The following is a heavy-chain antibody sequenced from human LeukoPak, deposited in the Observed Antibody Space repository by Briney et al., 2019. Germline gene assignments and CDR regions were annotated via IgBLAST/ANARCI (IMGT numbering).Heavy chain of an antibody. CDR2: INQDGTEK. J-gene: IGHJ4*02. CDR3: ARDRVVFLY. V-gene: IGHV3-7*04. CDR1: GFTFTPYW. Sequence: PGGSLRLSCAASGFTFTPYWMTWVRQAPGKGLEWVANINQDGTEKHYVDSVKGRFTISRDNAKSSVYLQMNSLRAEDTAVYYCARDRVVFLYWSQGTLVTVSS. D-gene: IGHD3-10*01.